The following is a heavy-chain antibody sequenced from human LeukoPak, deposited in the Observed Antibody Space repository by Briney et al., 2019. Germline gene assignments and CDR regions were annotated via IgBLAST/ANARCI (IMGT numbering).Heavy chain of an antibody. Sequence: SETLSLTCTVSGGSISSGDYYWSWIRQPPGKGLEWIGYIYYSGSTYYNPSLKSRVTISVDTSKNQFSLKLSSVTAADTAVYYCARYSVLSQVDIWGQGTMVTVSS. J-gene: IGHJ3*02. CDR2: IYYSGST. CDR1: GGSISSGDYY. V-gene: IGHV4-30-4*08. CDR3: ARYSVLSQVDI. D-gene: IGHD4-11*01.